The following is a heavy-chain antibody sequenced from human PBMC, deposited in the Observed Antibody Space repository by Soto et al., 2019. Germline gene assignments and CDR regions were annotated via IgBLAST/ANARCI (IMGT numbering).Heavy chain of an antibody. V-gene: IGHV4-39*02. CDR1: GDSISTSSYY. D-gene: IGHD1-26*01. Sequence: SETLSLTCDVSGDSISTSSYYWGWIRQPPGKGLEWIASIYYSGATYYNPSLQSRVTISVDTSNNRFSLTLSSLTAADTAVYFCARLAYSGYLQPWGHVCLVTVFS. J-gene: IGHJ1*01. CDR3: ARLAYSGYLQP. CDR2: IYYSGAT.